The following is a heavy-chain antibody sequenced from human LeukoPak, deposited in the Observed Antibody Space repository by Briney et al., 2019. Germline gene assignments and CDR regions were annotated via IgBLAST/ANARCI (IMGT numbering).Heavy chain of an antibody. CDR1: GGSFSTYI. CDR2: IIPIFGTV. Sequence: SVKVSCKASGGSFSTYIVTWVRQAPGQGLEWMGGIIPIFGTVDYAQMFQDRVTITADDSTSTVFMTMTNLTSEDTAVYFCARELRVRGIVSKLRSSDVWGQGTRVTVSS. CDR3: ARELRVRGIVSKLRSSDV. V-gene: IGHV1-69*13. J-gene: IGHJ3*01. D-gene: IGHD3-10*01.